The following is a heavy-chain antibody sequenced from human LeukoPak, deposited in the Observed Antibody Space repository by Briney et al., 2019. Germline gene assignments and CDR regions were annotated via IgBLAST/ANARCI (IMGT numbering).Heavy chain of an antibody. V-gene: IGHV4-39*01. CDR3: ARHPRYNWNPFDY. CDR2: IYYSWST. D-gene: IGHD1-20*01. CDR1: GGSISSSSYY. Sequence: SETLSLTCTVSGGSISSSSYYWGWIRQPPGKGLEWIGSIYYSWSTYYNPSLKSRVTISVHTSKNQFSLKLSSVTAADTAVYYCARHPRYNWNPFDYWGQGTLVTVSS. J-gene: IGHJ4*02.